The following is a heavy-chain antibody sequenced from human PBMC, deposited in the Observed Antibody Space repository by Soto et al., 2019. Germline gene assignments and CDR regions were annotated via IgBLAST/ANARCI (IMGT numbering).Heavy chain of an antibody. CDR3: ARDGTLFDSNSYYLLY. D-gene: IGHD3-22*01. CDR2: IIPVFGRA. V-gene: IGHV1-69*13. CDR1: GGTFRNHG. Sequence: ASVKVSCKASGGTFRNHGISWVRQAPGQGLEWVGGIIPVFGRAKYAQRFQGRVTITADESTSTAYLELSSLRSEGTAVYYCARDGTLFDSNSYYLLYWGQGTRVTVSS. J-gene: IGHJ4*02.